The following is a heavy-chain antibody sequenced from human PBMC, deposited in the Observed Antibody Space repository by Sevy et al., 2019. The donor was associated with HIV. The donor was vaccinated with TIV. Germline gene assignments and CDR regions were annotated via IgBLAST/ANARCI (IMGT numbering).Heavy chain of an antibody. V-gene: IGHV1-69*13. CDR1: GGTFSSYA. J-gene: IGHJ3*02. Sequence: ASVKVSCKASGGTFSSYAISWVRQAPGQGLEWMGGIIPIFGTANYAQKFQGRVTITADESTSTAYMELSSLRSEDTAVYYCARVSGCVAARRWDRAFDIWGQGTMVTVSS. CDR2: IIPIFGTA. CDR3: ARVSGCVAARRWDRAFDI. D-gene: IGHD6-6*01.